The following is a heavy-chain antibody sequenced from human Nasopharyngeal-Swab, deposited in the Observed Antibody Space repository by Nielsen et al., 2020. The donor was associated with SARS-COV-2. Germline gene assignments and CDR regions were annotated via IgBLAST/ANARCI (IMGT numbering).Heavy chain of an antibody. J-gene: IGHJ4*02. CDR3: AYSSSFGYFDY. D-gene: IGHD6-6*01. CDR1: GYTFTGYY. V-gene: IGHV1-2*06. CDR2: INPNSGGT. Sequence: ASVKVSCKASGYTFTGYYMHWVRQALGQGLEWMGRINPNSGGTNYAQKFQGRVTMTRDTSISTAYMELSRLRSDDTAVYYCAYSSSFGYFDYWGQGTLVTVSS.